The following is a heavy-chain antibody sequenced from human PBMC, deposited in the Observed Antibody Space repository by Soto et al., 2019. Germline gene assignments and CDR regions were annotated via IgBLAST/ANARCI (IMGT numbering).Heavy chain of an antibody. V-gene: IGHV5-51*01. D-gene: IGHD3-10*01. CDR2: SYPGDSDT. Sequence: GESLKISCKGSGYSFTSYWIGWVRQMPGKGLEWMGISYPGDSDTRYSPSFQGQVTISADKSISTAYLKWSSLKASDTAMYYCARLTTTSYGSGSHPGPGDYWGQGTLVTVSS. CDR1: GYSFTSYW. J-gene: IGHJ4*02. CDR3: ARLTTTSYGSGSHPGPGDY.